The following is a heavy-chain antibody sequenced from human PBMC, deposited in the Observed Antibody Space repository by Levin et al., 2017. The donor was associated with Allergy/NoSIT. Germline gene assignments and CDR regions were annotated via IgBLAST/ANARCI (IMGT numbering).Heavy chain of an antibody. J-gene: IGHJ4*02. CDR1: GFTVSSNY. V-gene: IGHV3-53*01. D-gene: IGHD6-6*01. CDR3: ARVVSSSVRGRLSSSFDY. Sequence: GESLKISCAASGFTVSSNYMSWVRQAPGKGLEWVSVIYSGGSTYYADSVQGRFTISRDNSKNTLYLQMNSLRAEDTAVYYCARVVSSSVRGRLSSSFDYWGQGTLVTVSS. CDR2: IYSGGST.